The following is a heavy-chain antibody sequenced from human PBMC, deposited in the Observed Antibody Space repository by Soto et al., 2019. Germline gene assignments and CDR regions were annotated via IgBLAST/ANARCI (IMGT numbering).Heavy chain of an antibody. CDR3: ARGWLRDPWMY. CDR1: GFTFSTYN. CDR2: ISSTSVYM. D-gene: IGHD5-12*01. V-gene: IGHV3-21*01. J-gene: IGHJ4*02. Sequence: EVQLVESGGGLVKPGGSLRLSCAASGFTFSTYNMNWVRQAPGKGLEWVASISSTSVYMYYANSLKGRFTISRANAKSSLYLQVNSLRAEETAVYYCARGWLRDPWMYWGQGTLVTVSS.